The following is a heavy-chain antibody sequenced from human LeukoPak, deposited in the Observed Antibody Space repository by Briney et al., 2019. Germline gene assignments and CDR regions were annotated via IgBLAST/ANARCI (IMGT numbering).Heavy chain of an antibody. J-gene: IGHJ2*01. D-gene: IGHD4-17*01. CDR1: GFTFSTYT. V-gene: IGHV3-23*01. Sequence: PGGSLRLSCAASGFTFSTYTMSWVRQAPGKGLEWVSAISGDDVYTYYADSVKGRFTLSRDNSKNTLYLQMNSLRAEDTAIYHCAREVLDYEIPYWYFDLWGRGTLVTVSS. CDR3: AREVLDYEIPYWYFDL. CDR2: ISGDDVYT.